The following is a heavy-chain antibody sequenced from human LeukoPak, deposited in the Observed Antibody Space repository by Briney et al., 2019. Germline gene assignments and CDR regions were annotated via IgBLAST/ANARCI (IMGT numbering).Heavy chain of an antibody. Sequence: PGRSLRLSCAASGFTFDDYAMPWVRHAPGKGLEWVSGISWNSGSIGYADSVKGRFTISRDNAKNSLYLQMNSLRAEDTALYYCAKDKWELLIYAFDIWGQGTMVTVSS. CDR2: ISWNSGSI. D-gene: IGHD1-26*01. V-gene: IGHV3-9*01. CDR1: GFTFDDYA. J-gene: IGHJ3*02. CDR3: AKDKWELLIYAFDI.